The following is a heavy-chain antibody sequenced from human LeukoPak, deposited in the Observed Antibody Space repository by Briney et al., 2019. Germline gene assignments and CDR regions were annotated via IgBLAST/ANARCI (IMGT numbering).Heavy chain of an antibody. CDR2: INPSGGST. V-gene: IGHV1-46*01. Sequence: ASVKVSCKASGYTFTSYYMHWVRQAPGQGLEGMGIINPSGGSTSYAQKFQGRVTMTRDMSTSTDYMELSSLRSEDTAVYYCARDNSVEDTAWWFDPWGQGTLVTVSS. CDR1: GYTFTSYY. D-gene: IGHD4-23*01. J-gene: IGHJ5*02. CDR3: ARDNSVEDTAWWFDP.